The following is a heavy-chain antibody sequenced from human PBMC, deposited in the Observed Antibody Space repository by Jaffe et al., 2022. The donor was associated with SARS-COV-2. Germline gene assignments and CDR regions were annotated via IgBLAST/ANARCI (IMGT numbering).Heavy chain of an antibody. D-gene: IGHD3-10*01. V-gene: IGHV3-11*01. CDR3: ARDRGDLWFGSFYMDV. Sequence: QVQLVESGGNLVNPGGSLRLSCAASGFTFSDYYISWIRQAPGKGLEWVSYITVRGTPIYYADSVKGRFTVSRDNDKNSIYLQMNSLRAEDTAVYYCARDRGDLWFGSFYMDVWGKGTTVTVSS. CDR2: ITVRGTPI. J-gene: IGHJ6*03. CDR1: GFTFSDYY.